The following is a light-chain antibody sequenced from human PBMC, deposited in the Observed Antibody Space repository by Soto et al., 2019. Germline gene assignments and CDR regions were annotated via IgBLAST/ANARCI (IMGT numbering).Light chain of an antibody. CDR3: MQALQTPRT. V-gene: IGKV2-28*01. J-gene: IGKJ1*01. CDR2: MGS. Sequence: DVAMTQSPLSLSVTPGEPASISCRSGQSLLHSNGFNYLDWYLQRPGQSPQLLMYMGSYLDSVVTDRLSDSGSGTGFTLNISRVEAEDVGVYYCMQALQTPRTFGPGTKVE. CDR1: QSLLHSNGFNY.